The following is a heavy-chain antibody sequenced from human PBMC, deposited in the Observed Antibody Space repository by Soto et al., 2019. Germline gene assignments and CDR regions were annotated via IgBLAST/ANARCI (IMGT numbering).Heavy chain of an antibody. D-gene: IGHD3-10*01. CDR2: IDPSDSFT. CDR1: GYSFTSYW. V-gene: IGHV5-10-1*01. CDR3: ARHQPPDRRRYGSGSYYYYYGMDV. Sequence: SLKISCKGSGYSFTSYWISWVRQMPGKGLEWMGRIDPSDSFTNYSPSFQGHVTISADKSISTAYLQWSSLKASDTAMYYCARHQPPDRRRYGSGSYYYYYGMDVWGQGTTVTVSS. J-gene: IGHJ6*02.